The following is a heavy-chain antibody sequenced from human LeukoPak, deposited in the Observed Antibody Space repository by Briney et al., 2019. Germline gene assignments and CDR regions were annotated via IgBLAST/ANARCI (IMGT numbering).Heavy chain of an antibody. V-gene: IGHV3-23*01. CDR1: GFTFAGHT. Sequence: GGSLRLSCAASGFTFAGHTMTWLRQAPGKGLKWVSIIGGRDDRTYYADSVEGRFTISRDNSKNILYLQMSSLRAEDTAVYYCAKDPNPFYDFWSGYKWGQGTLVTVSS. CDR2: IGGRDDRT. D-gene: IGHD3-3*01. J-gene: IGHJ4*02. CDR3: AKDPNPFYDFWSGYK.